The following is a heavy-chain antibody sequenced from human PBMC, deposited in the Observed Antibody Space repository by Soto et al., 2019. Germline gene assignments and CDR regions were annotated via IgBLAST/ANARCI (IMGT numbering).Heavy chain of an antibody. CDR3: ARDIACSSSSCQGENLDI. CDR1: GFSVTSNY. J-gene: IGHJ3*02. CDR2: IYSGGGT. D-gene: IGHD2-2*01. V-gene: IGHV3-53*01. Sequence: GGSLRLSCEASGFSVTSNYMYWVRQAPGKGSEWVSLIYSGGGTHYADFATGRFIISRDNSRNTLHLQMDKLRAEDTAIYYCARDIACSSSSCQGENLDIWGRGTMVTVSS.